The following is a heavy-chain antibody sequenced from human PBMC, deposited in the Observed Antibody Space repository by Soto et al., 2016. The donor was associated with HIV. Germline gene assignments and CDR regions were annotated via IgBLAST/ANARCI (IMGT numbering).Heavy chain of an antibody. J-gene: IGHJ4*02. CDR2: ILPNTGGT. V-gene: IGHV1-2*02. CDR1: GYTFSGYY. CDR3: ARYFLGSGTYTFDY. D-gene: IGHD3-10*01. Sequence: QVQLVQSGAEVKKPGASVKVSCKASGYTFSGYYMHWVRQAPGQGLEWMGWILPNTGGTKYAQNFQGRVTMTRNTSISTAHMEVSSLTSDDTAVYYCARYFLGSGTYTFDYWGQGTLITVSS.